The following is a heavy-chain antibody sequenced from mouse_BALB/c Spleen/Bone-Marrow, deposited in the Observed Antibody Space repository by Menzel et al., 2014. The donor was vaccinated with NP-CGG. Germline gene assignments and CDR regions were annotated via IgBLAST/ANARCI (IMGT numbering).Heavy chain of an antibody. D-gene: IGHD1-1*02. J-gene: IGHJ2*01. CDR3: TGDGNYFDY. CDR2: ISDGGGYT. V-gene: IGHV5-4*02. CDR1: GFTFSDYY. Sequence: EVHLVESGGGLVKPGGSLKLSCAASGFTFSDYYMYWVRQTPEKRLEWVATISDGGGYTYYPDSVKGRSTISRDNAKNSLYLQMSSLKSEDTAVYYCTGDGNYFDYWGQGTPVTVSS.